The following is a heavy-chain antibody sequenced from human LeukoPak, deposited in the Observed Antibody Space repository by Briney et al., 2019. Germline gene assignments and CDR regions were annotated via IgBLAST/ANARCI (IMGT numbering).Heavy chain of an antibody. D-gene: IGHD3-10*01. V-gene: IGHV3-30*04. J-gene: IGHJ6*04. CDR3: ARANYYGSGSYYYYGMDV. Sequence: GRSLRLSCAASGFTFSSYAMHWVRQAPGKGPEWVAVISYDGSNKYYADSVKGRFTISRDNSKNTLYLQMNSLRAEDTAVYYCARANYYGSGSYYYYGMDVWGKGTTVTVSS. CDR2: ISYDGSNK. CDR1: GFTFSSYA.